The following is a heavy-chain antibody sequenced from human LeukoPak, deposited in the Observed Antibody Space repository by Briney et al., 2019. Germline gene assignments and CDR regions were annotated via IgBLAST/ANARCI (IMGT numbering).Heavy chain of an antibody. Sequence: ASVKVSCKVSGYTLTELSMHWVRQAPGKGLEWMGGFDPEDGETIYAQKFQGRVTMTEDTSTDTAYMELSSLRSEDTAVYYCATGARIAVTTLEEVRRPGLDVWGQGTLVTVSS. J-gene: IGHJ4*02. CDR2: FDPEDGET. V-gene: IGHV1-24*01. CDR3: ATGARIAVTTLEEVRRPGLDV. D-gene: IGHD6-19*01. CDR1: GYTLTELS.